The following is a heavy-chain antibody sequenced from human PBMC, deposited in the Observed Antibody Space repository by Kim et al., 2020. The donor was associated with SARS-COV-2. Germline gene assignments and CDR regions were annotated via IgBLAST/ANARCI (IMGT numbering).Heavy chain of an antibody. CDR3: ARDGRIAAHSRAAFDI. V-gene: IGHV1-69*13. CDR1: GGTFSSYA. CDR2: IIPIFGTA. J-gene: IGHJ3*02. Sequence: SVKVSCKASGGTFSSYAISWVRQAPGQGLEWMGGIIPIFGTANYAQKFQGRVTITADESTSTAYMELSSLRSEDTAVYYCARDGRIAAHSRAAFDIWGQGTMVTVSS. D-gene: IGHD2-15*01.